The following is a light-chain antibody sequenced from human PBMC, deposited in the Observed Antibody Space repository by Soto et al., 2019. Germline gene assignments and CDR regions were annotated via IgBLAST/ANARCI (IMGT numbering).Light chain of an antibody. CDR3: QQLNSYVFT. Sequence: DIQLTQSPSFLSASVGDRVTITCRASQDVSRYLAWYQQKPGKAPNLLIYAASTLQSGVPSRFSGSGSGTEFTLTISSLQPADFATDYCQQLNSYVFTFGPGTKVDIK. V-gene: IGKV1-9*01. J-gene: IGKJ3*01. CDR2: AAS. CDR1: QDVSRY.